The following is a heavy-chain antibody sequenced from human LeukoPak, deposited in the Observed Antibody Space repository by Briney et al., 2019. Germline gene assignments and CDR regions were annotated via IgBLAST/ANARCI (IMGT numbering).Heavy chain of an antibody. Sequence: GGSLRLSCAVSGFTFSSYAMHWVRQAPGKGLEWVAVISFDGTNKYYAASVKGRFTMSRDNSKNTLYVQMNSLRPEDTAVYYCARGGGTTDSAWYGYYFDHWGQGTLVTVS. CDR1: GFTFSSYA. J-gene: IGHJ4*02. D-gene: IGHD6-19*01. CDR3: ARGGGTTDSAWYGYYFDH. CDR2: ISFDGTNK. V-gene: IGHV3-30*04.